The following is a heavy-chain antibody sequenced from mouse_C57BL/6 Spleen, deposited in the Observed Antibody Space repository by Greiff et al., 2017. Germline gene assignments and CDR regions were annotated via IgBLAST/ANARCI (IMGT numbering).Heavy chain of an antibody. CDR3: ARGEPYYYAMDY. V-gene: IGHV1-52*01. CDR2: IDPSDSET. CDR1: GYTFTSYW. J-gene: IGHJ4*01. Sequence: VQLQQPGAELVRPGSSVKLSCKASGYTFTSYWMHWVKQRPIQGLEWIGNIDPSDSETHYNQKFKDKATLTVDKSSSTAYMQLSSLTSEDSAVYYCARGEPYYYAMDYWGQGTSVTVSS.